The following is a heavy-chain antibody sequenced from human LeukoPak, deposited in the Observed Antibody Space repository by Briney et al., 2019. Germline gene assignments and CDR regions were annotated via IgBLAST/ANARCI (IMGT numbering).Heavy chain of an antibody. J-gene: IGHJ6*02. CDR2: ISAYNGNT. V-gene: IGHV1-18*01. CDR3: ARNGDYVSVNYYYGMDA. Sequence: ASVKVSCKASGYTFTSYGISWVRQAPGQGLEWMGWISAYNGNTNYAQKLQGRVTMTTDTSTSTAYMELRSLRSDDTAVYYCARNGDYVSVNYYYGMDAWGQGTTVTVSS. CDR1: GYTFTSYG. D-gene: IGHD4-17*01.